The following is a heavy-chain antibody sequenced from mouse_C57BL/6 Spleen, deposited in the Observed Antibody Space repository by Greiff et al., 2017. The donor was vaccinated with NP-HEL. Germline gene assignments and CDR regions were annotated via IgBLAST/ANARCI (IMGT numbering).Heavy chain of an antibody. J-gene: IGHJ2*01. Sequence: VQLQESGAELARPGASVKMSCKASGYTFTSYTMHWVQQRPGQGLDWIGYINPSSGSTKSNPKFKDKATLTADKSSSTAYMQLIRLTSEDSAVYYGASSQYYEQAYYCDYWGQGTTLTVSS. CDR2: INPSSGST. CDR1: GYTFTSYT. V-gene: IGHV1-4*01. CDR3: ASSQYYEQAYYCDY. D-gene: IGHD1-1*01.